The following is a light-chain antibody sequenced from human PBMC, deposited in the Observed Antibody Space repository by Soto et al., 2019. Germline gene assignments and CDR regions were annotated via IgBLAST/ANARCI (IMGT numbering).Light chain of an antibody. V-gene: IGLV1-40*01. CDR1: SPNIGAGYD. J-gene: IGLJ1*01. CDR3: QSYDSSLSGLYV. Sequence: QSVLTQPPSVSGAPGQRVTISCTGSSPNIGAGYDVHWYQQLPGTAPKLLIYGNNNRPSGVPDRFSGSKSATSASLAITGLQAEDEAEYYCQSYDSSLSGLYVFGTGTKVTVL. CDR2: GNN.